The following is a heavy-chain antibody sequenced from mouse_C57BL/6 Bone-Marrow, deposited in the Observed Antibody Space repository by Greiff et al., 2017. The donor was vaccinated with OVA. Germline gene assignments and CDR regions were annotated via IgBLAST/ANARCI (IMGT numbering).Heavy chain of an antibody. CDR3: ARSWSNYWYFDV. CDR1: GYSFTGYY. J-gene: IGHJ1*03. CDR2: IYPYNGVS. Sequence: EVKLVESGPELVKPGASVKISCKASGYSFTGYYMHWVKQSHGNILDWIGYIYPYNGVSSYNQKFKGKATLTVDKSSSTAYMELRSLTSEDSAVYYCARSWSNYWYFDVCGTGTTVTVSS. D-gene: IGHD2-5*01. V-gene: IGHV1-31*01.